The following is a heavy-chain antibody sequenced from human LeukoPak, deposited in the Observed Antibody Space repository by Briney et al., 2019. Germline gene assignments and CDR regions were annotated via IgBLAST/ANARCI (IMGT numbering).Heavy chain of an antibody. Sequence: GGSLRLSCAASGFTVSSNYMSWVRQAPGKGLEWVSVIYSGGSTYYADSVKGRFTISRDNSKNTLYLQMNSLRAEDTAVYYCARAPLSTVPLGWFDPWGQGTLVTVSS. CDR1: GFTVSSNY. CDR2: IYSGGST. D-gene: IGHD4-17*01. J-gene: IGHJ5*02. V-gene: IGHV3-66*01. CDR3: ARAPLSTVPLGWFDP.